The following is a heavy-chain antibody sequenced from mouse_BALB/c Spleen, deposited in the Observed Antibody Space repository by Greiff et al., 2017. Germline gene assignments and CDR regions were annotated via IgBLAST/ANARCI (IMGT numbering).Heavy chain of an antibody. V-gene: IGHV3-2*02. D-gene: IGHD2-1*01. CDR2: ISYSGST. Sequence: EVQLKESGPGLVKPSQSLSLTCTVTGYSITSDYAWNWIRQFPGNKLEWMGYISYSGSTSYNPSLKSRISITRDTSKNQFFLQLNSVTTEDTATYYCARSGYGNYDYYAMDYWGQGTSVTVSS. CDR1: GYSITSDYA. J-gene: IGHJ4*01. CDR3: ARSGYGNYDYYAMDY.